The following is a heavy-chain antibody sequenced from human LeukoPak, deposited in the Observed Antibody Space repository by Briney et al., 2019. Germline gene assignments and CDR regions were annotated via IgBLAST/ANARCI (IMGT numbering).Heavy chain of an antibody. J-gene: IGHJ5*02. Sequence: PSETLSLTCAVYGGSFSGYYWSWIRQPPGKGLEWIGEINHSGSTNYNPSLKSRVTISVDTSKKRFSLKLSSVTAADTAVYYCARGGITMVRGATVGWFDPWGQGTLVTVSS. V-gene: IGHV4-34*01. D-gene: IGHD3-10*01. CDR3: ARGGITMVRGATVGWFDP. CDR1: GGSFSGYY. CDR2: INHSGST.